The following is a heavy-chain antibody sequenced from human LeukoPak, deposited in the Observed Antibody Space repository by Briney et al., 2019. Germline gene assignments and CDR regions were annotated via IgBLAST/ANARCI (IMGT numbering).Heavy chain of an antibody. Sequence: GGSLRLSCAASDFAFSSNWMNWVRQAPGKGLEWVANINGDGRDTYYVGSVRGRFTISRDNADNSLYLQMHNLRGDDTAVYYCARGVSSAIDWWGQGTLVTVSS. D-gene: IGHD3-10*01. CDR2: INGDGRDT. V-gene: IGHV3-7*01. J-gene: IGHJ4*02. CDR1: DFAFSSNW. CDR3: ARGVSSAIDW.